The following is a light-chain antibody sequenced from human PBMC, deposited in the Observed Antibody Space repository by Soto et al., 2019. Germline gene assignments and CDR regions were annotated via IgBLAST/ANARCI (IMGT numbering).Light chain of an antibody. Sequence: IVLTQSPGTLYLSPGERATLSCRASQSVSSNYLAWYQQKRRQAPRLLIYAASARATGIPDRFSGSGSGTDFTLTISRLEPEDFAVYFCQLYGSSPPRYTFAQGTKVDIK. V-gene: IGKV3-20*01. CDR2: AAS. CDR3: QLYGSSPPRYT. J-gene: IGKJ2*01. CDR1: QSVSSNY.